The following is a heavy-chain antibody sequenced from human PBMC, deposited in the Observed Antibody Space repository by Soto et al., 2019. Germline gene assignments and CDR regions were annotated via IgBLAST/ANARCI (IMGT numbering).Heavy chain of an antibody. D-gene: IGHD3-3*01. J-gene: IGHJ4*02. Sequence: EVQLVESGGGLVKPGGSLRLSCAASGFTFSNAWMNWVRQAPGKGLEWVGHIKSKTDGGTTDYAAPVKGRFTISRDDSKNTLYRQMNSLKTEDTAVYYCTATPYYDFWSGSPGGWGQGTLVTVSS. CDR3: TATPYYDFWSGSPGG. CDR2: IKSKTDGGTT. V-gene: IGHV3-15*07. CDR1: GFTFSNAW.